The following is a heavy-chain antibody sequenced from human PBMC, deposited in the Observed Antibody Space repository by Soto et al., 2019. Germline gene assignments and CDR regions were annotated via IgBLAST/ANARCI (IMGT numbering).Heavy chain of an antibody. Sequence: QITLKESGPTLVKPTQTLTLTCTFSGFSFTTDGMGVGWIRQPPGKALEWLALIYWDDDKRYSPSLKSRLTITKDASRNQVVLTLTNMDPADTANYYCAHLSWAASGTRYYFDYWGQGTLVTVSS. CDR2: IYWDDDK. CDR1: GFSFTTDGMG. J-gene: IGHJ4*02. CDR3: AHLSWAASGTRYYFDY. V-gene: IGHV2-5*02. D-gene: IGHD1-1*01.